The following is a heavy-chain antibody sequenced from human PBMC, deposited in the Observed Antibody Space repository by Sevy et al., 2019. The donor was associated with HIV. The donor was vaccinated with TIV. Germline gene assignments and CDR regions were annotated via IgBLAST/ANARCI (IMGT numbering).Heavy chain of an antibody. J-gene: IGHJ4*02. V-gene: IGHV1-69*13. CDR1: GGTFSSYA. D-gene: IGHD2-15*01. Sequence: ASVKVSCKASGGTFSSYAISWVRQAPGQGLEWMGGIIPIFGTANYAQKFQGRVTITADESTSTAYMELSSLRSEDTAVYYCARGIRPAGPSCSGGSCYQDFDYWGQGTLVTVSS. CDR2: IIPIFGTA. CDR3: ARGIRPAGPSCSGGSCYQDFDY.